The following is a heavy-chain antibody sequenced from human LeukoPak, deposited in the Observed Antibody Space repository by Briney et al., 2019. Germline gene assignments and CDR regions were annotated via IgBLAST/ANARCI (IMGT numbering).Heavy chain of an antibody. Sequence: PGASLRLSCAASGFTFSSYAMSWVRQAPGKGLEWVSAITGSGGGTYYADSVKGRFTISRDNSKNTLYLQMNSLRAEDTAVYYCAKWGDYDVLTGYYDPDYWGQGTLVTVSS. J-gene: IGHJ4*02. CDR3: AKWGDYDVLTGYYDPDY. CDR1: GFTFSSYA. CDR2: ITGSGGGT. V-gene: IGHV3-23*01. D-gene: IGHD3-9*01.